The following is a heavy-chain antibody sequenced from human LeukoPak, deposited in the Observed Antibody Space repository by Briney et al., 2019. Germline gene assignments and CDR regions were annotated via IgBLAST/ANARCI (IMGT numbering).Heavy chain of an antibody. CDR3: ARTPSGVVVITSYDY. CDR2: ISSNGGTT. J-gene: IGHJ4*02. V-gene: IGHV3-64*01. Sequence: GGSLRLSCAASGFTFSTYTMHWVRQAPGKGLEYVSAISSNGGTTYYANSVKGRFTISRDNSKNTLYLQMGSLRAEDMAVYYCARTPSGVVVITSYDYWGQGTLVTVSS. D-gene: IGHD3-22*01. CDR1: GFTFSTYT.